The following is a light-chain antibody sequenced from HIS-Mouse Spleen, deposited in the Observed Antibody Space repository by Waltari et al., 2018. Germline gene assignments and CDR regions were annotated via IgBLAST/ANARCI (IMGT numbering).Light chain of an antibody. CDR2: WAS. Sequence: DIVMTQSPDSLAVSLGERATINCKSSQSVLYSSNNKNYLAWYQQKPGQPPKLLIYWASTRESGVPDRFSGSGSGTDFTLTISSLQAEDVAVYYCQQYYSTLITFGQGTLLEIK. CDR3: QQYYSTLIT. V-gene: IGKV4-1*01. CDR1: QSVLYSSNNKNY. J-gene: IGKJ5*01.